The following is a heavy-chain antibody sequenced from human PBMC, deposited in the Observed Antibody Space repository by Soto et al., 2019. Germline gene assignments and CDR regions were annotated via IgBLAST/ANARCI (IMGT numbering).Heavy chain of an antibody. J-gene: IGHJ6*02. Sequence: EVQLVESGGVVVQPGGSLRLSCAASGFTFDDYTMHWVRQAPGKGLEWVSLISWDGGSAYYADSVKGRFTISRDNSKNPLYLQMNSLRTEDTALYYCAKGHFGVVITGMDVWGQGTTVTVSS. V-gene: IGHV3-43*01. CDR2: ISWDGGSA. CDR3: AKGHFGVVITGMDV. CDR1: GFTFDDYT. D-gene: IGHD3-3*01.